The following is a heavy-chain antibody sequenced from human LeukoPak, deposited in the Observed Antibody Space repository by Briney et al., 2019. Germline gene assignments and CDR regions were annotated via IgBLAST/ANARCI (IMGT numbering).Heavy chain of an antibody. CDR1: GGSFTYYY. Sequence: PSETLSLTCDVYGGSFTYYYWSWIRQPPGKGLEWIGEINHRGSTRYNPSLKSRVTISLDTSRNQFSLTLTSVTAADTAVYYCARGTTSTNWFDPWGQGTLVTVSS. J-gene: IGHJ5*02. D-gene: IGHD1-1*01. CDR3: ARGTTSTNWFDP. V-gene: IGHV4-34*01. CDR2: INHRGST.